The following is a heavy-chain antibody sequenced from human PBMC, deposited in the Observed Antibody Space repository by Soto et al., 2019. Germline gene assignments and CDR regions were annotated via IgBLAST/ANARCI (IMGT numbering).Heavy chain of an antibody. V-gene: IGHV3-64D*08. CDR3: AKDRTSKTRAFDY. CDR1: GFTFNSYA. J-gene: IGHJ4*02. Sequence: PGGSLRLSCSASGFTFNSYAMHWVRQAPGKGLEYVSGISSNGGSTYYADSVTGRFIISRDNSMNTLYLQMSSLRVEDTAVYYCAKDRTSKTRAFDYWGQGNLVTVSS. CDR2: ISSNGGST.